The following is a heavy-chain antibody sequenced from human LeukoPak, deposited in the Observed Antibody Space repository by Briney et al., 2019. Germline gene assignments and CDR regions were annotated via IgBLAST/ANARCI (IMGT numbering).Heavy chain of an antibody. CDR2: CDPEDGKT. CDR1: GYTLTELS. J-gene: IGHJ6*02. Sequence: ASVKVSCKVSGYTLTELSMFWVRQAPGKGLEWMGSCDPEDGKTVYAQKFQGRVTMTEDTSTDTAYMELSSLRSEDTAVYYCATGYLVTAGLMDVWGQGTTVTVSS. D-gene: IGHD6-13*01. CDR3: ATGYLVTAGLMDV. V-gene: IGHV1-24*01.